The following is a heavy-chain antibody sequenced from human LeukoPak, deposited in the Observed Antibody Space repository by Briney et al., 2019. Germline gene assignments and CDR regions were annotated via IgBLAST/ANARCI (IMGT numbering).Heavy chain of an antibody. CDR3: GTDLSSGSPRGMDV. D-gene: IGHD3-10*01. V-gene: IGHV3-30*03. Sequence: GGSLRLSCAASGFTFSSYGMHWVRQAPGKGLEWVAIISYDGSNKYYADSVKGRFTISRDNSKNTLSLQMNSLRAEDTAVYYCGTDLSSGSPRGMDVWGQGTTVTVSS. CDR1: GFTFSSYG. J-gene: IGHJ6*02. CDR2: ISYDGSNK.